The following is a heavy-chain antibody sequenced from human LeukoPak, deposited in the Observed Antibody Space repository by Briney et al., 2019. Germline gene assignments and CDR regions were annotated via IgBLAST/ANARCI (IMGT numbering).Heavy chain of an antibody. CDR2: ISSSSSYI. D-gene: IGHD6-13*01. Sequence: GGSLRLSCAASGFTVSSNYMNWVRQAPGKGLEWVSSISSSSSYIYYADSVKGRFTISRDNAKNSLYLQMNSLRAEDTAVYYCARAYSSSWHDAFDIWGQGTMVTVSS. CDR3: ARAYSSSWHDAFDI. J-gene: IGHJ3*02. CDR1: GFTVSSNY. V-gene: IGHV3-21*01.